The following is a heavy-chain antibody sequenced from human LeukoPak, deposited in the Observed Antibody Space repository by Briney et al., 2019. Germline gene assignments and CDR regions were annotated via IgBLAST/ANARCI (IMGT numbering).Heavy chain of an antibody. V-gene: IGHV4-39*01. CDR2: IYYSGST. J-gene: IGHJ4*02. D-gene: IGHD2-2*01. Sequence: SSETLSLTCTVSGGSISSSSYYWGWIRQPPGKGLEWIVSIYYSGSTYYNPSLKSRVTISVDTSKNQFSLKLSSVTAADTAVYYCARSKLGYCSSTSCYGIFVPFDYWGRGTLVTVSS. CDR3: ARSKLGYCSSTSCYGIFVPFDY. CDR1: GGSISSSSYY.